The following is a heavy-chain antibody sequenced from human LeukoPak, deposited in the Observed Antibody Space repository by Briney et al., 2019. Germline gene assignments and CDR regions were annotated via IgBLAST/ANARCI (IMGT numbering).Heavy chain of an antibody. V-gene: IGHV3-33*01. CDR3: ARDGGYSSSWYPRPTYYFDY. Sequence: GRSLRLSCAASGFTFSSYGMHWVRQAPGKGLEWVAVIWYDGSNKYYADSVKGRFTISRDNSKNTLYLQMNSLRAEDTAVYYCARDGGYSSSWYPRPTYYFDYWGQGTLVTVSS. D-gene: IGHD6-13*01. CDR2: IWYDGSNK. CDR1: GFTFSSYG. J-gene: IGHJ4*02.